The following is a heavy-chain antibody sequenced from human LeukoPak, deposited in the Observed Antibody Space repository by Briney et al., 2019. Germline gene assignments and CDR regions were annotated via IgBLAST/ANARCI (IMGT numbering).Heavy chain of an antibody. J-gene: IGHJ4*02. CDR1: GFTFSNYA. D-gene: IGHD3-16*01. Sequence: GGSLRLSCGASGFTFSNYAMNWVRQAPGKGLEWVSGISNSGGSAYYADSVKGRFTISRDNSRSTLYLQMNSLRAEDTAVYYCAKGLRLGELLSGFDYWGQGTLVTVSS. V-gene: IGHV3-23*01. CDR2: ISNSGGSA. CDR3: AKGLRLGELLSGFDY.